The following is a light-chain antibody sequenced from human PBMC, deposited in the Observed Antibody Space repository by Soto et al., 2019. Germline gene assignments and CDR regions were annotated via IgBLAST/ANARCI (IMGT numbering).Light chain of an antibody. CDR3: AAWDDSLSGGV. CDR1: SSNIETNY. Sequence: QSVLTQPPSASGTPGQRVTISCSGSSSNIETNYVYWYQQLPGTAPKLLIYRNNQRPSGVPDRFSGSKSGTSASLAISGHRSEDEADYYCAAWDDSLSGGVFGGGTKLTVL. V-gene: IGLV1-47*01. CDR2: RNN. J-gene: IGLJ2*01.